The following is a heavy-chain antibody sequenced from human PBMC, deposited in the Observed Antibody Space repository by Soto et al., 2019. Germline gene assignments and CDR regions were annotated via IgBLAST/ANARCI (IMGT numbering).Heavy chain of an antibody. CDR3: ANGRVLGYRRIWYDFDY. D-gene: IGHD6-13*01. CDR2: ISYDGSNK. Sequence: GGSLRLSCAASGFTFSSYGMHWVRQAPGKGLEWVAVISYDGSNKYYADSVKGRFTISRDNSKNTLYLQMNSLRAEDTAVYYCANGRVLGYRRIWYDFDYRGHGTLVTGSS. J-gene: IGHJ4*01. V-gene: IGHV3-30*18. CDR1: GFTFSSYG.